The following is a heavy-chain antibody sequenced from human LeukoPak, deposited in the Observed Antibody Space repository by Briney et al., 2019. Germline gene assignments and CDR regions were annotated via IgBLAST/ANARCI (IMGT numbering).Heavy chain of an antibody. CDR1: GCTFSNYS. J-gene: IGHJ4*02. V-gene: IGHV3-30*04. Sequence: GGSLRLSCAASGCTFSNYSMHWVRQAPGKGLEWVAVISSDGSNKYYADSVKGRFTISRDNSRNTLYVQMDSVRVEDTALYYCVRGGRRWGQGILVTVSS. CDR2: ISSDGSNK. CDR3: VRGGRR.